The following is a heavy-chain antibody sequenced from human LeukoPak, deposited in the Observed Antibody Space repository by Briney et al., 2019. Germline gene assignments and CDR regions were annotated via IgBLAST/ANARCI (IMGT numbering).Heavy chain of an antibody. CDR2: IYYSGST. V-gene: IGHV4-31*03. CDR3: ARGFVPPPPEAPSYYFDY. CDR1: GGSISSGGYY. D-gene: IGHD2-8*01. J-gene: IGHJ4*02. Sequence: SGTLSLTCTVSGGSISSGGYYWSWIRQHPGKGLEWIGYIYYSGSTYYNPSLKSRVTISVDTSKNQFSLKLSSVTAADTAVYYCARGFVPPPPEAPSYYFDYWGQGTLVTVSS.